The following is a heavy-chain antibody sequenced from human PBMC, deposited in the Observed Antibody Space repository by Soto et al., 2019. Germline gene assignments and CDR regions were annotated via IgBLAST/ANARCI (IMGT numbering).Heavy chain of an antibody. CDR1: GFTFSSYA. CDR2: ISGSGGST. CDR3: AKGGYNYGVFDY. J-gene: IGHJ4*02. Sequence: GGSLRLSCAASGFTFSSYAMSWARQAPGKGLEWVSAISGSGGSTYYADSVKGRFTISRDNSKNTLYLQMNSLRAEDTAVYYCAKGGYNYGVFDYWGQGTLVTVSS. V-gene: IGHV3-23*01. D-gene: IGHD5-12*01.